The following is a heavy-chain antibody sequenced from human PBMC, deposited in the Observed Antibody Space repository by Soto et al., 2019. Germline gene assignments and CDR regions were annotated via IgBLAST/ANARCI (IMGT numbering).Heavy chain of an antibody. CDR3: ARLGLNSGYDYGSLYYYYYMDV. D-gene: IGHD5-12*01. V-gene: IGHV5-51*01. CDR2: IYPGDSDT. J-gene: IGHJ6*03. Sequence: GESLKISCKGSGYSFTSYWIGWVRQMPGKGLEWMGIIYPGDSDTRYSPSFQGQVTISADKSISTAYLQWSSLKASDTAMYYCARLGLNSGYDYGSLYYYYYMDVWGKGTTVTVSS. CDR1: GYSFTSYW.